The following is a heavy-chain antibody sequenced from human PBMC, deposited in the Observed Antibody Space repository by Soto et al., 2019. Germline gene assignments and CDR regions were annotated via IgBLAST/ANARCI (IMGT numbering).Heavy chain of an antibody. CDR2: INYTGGT. CDR1: GGSFSGYY. V-gene: IGHV4-34*01. CDR3: ARIRYQLPSSVVWFDP. J-gene: IGHJ5*02. D-gene: IGHD2-2*01. Sequence: SETLSLTCEVYGGSFSGYYWSWIRQPPGKGLEWPGEINYTGGTNYNPSLKSRITISVDTSNNQFSLRLNSVTAADTAVYYCARIRYQLPSSVVWFDPWGQGALVTVSS.